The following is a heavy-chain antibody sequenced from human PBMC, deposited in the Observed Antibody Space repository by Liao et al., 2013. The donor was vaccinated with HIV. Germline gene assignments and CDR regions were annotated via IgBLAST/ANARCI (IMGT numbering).Heavy chain of an antibody. Sequence: QVQLQESGPGLVKPSETLSLTCTVSGGSISSYYWSWIRQPPGKGLEWIGYIYYTGSTNYNPSLTSRVTISVDTSRNQFSLKLTSVTAADTAVYFCARGYSYVGYWGQGTLVTVSS. J-gene: IGHJ4*02. V-gene: IGHV4-59*01. CDR1: GGSISSYY. D-gene: IGHD5-12*01. CDR3: ARGYSYVGY. CDR2: IYYTGST.